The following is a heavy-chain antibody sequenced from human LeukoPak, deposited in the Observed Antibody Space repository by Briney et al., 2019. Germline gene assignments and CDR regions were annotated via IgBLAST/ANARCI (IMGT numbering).Heavy chain of an antibody. J-gene: IGHJ4*02. D-gene: IGHD1-26*01. Sequence: GGSLRLSCAAAGFTFSRYSMNGVREAPGKGLEWVSSISISSSYIYYAESVTGRFTISRDNARNSLFLQLDSLRAEDTAVYYCARGSSNSGSYYDYFDYWGQGALVTVSS. CDR2: ISISSSYI. V-gene: IGHV3-21*01. CDR1: GFTFSRYS. CDR3: ARGSSNSGSYYDYFDY.